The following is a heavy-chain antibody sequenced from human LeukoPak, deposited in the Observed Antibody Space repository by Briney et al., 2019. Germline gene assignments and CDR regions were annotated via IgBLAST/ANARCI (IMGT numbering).Heavy chain of an antibody. V-gene: IGHV4-34*01. J-gene: IGHJ1*01. D-gene: IGHD3-22*01. CDR3: ASGMIPFQE. CDR1: GGPFSGYY. Sequence: SETLSLTCAVYGGPFSGYYWSWIRQPPGKGLEWIGEINHSGSTNYNPSLKSRVTISVDTSKNQFSLKLSSVTAADTAVYYCASGMIPFQEWGQGTLVIVSS. CDR2: INHSGST.